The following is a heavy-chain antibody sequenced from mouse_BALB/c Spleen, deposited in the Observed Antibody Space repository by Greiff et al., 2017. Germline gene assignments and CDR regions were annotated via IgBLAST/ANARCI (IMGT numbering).Heavy chain of an antibody. CDR1: GYTFSSYW. J-gene: IGHJ3*01. D-gene: IGHD1-1*01. V-gene: IGHV1-9*01. CDR2: ILPGSGST. CDR3: ARGFDYYGSSPWFAY. Sequence: VQLQESGAELMKPGASVKISCKATGYTFSSYWIEWVKQRPGHGLEWIGEILPGSGSTNYNEKFKGKATFTADTSSNTAYMQLSSLTSEDSAVYYCARGFDYYGSSPWFAYWGQGTLVTVSA.